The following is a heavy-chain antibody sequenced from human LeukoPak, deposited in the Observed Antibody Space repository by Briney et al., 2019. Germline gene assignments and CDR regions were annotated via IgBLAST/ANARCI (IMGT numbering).Heavy chain of an antibody. Sequence: PWASLCLYSAAYGFYFSNFDMTWVPPAPGKGLKGFSTISSSGANTYYAVHGRLRFTISRDKSKNTLYRQMNSLRAEDTAVYDCVKSLGGTPNAFHIWGQGTMVTVSS. CDR2: ISSSGANT. J-gene: IGHJ3*02. CDR3: VKSLGGTPNAFHI. D-gene: IGHD1/OR15-1a*01. V-gene: IGHV3-23*01. CDR1: GFYFSNFD.